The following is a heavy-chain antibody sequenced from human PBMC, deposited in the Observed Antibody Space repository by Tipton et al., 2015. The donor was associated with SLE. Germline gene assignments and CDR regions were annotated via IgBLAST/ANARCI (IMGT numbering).Heavy chain of an antibody. CDR1: GGSISSHY. CDR2: IYYSGST. CDR3: ARDFRGRDDAFDI. V-gene: IGHV4-59*11. Sequence: TLSLTCTVSGGSISSHYWSWIRQPPGKGLEWIGYIYYSGSTYYNPSLKSRVTISVDTSKNQFSLKLSSVTAADTAVYYCARDFRGRDDAFDIWGQGTMVTVSS. J-gene: IGHJ3*02.